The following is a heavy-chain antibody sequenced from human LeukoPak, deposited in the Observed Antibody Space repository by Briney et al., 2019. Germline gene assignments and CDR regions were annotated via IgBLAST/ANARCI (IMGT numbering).Heavy chain of an antibody. Sequence: PGGSLRLSCAASGSSFSRYSLSWVRQAPGKGLEWVSGITGSGHSTYYADSLKGRFTISGDNSKNTLFLQMNSLRAEDTAVYYCAKRLFGSGAGGPFEIWGQGTDVTVS. CDR1: GSSFSRYS. J-gene: IGHJ3*02. V-gene: IGHV3-23*01. CDR2: ITGSGHST. CDR3: AKRLFGSGAGGPFEI. D-gene: IGHD3-10*01.